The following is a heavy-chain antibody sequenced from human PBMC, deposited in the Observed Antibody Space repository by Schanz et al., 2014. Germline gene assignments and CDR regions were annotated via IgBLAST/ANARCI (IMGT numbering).Heavy chain of an antibody. CDR3: ARDGDFDY. V-gene: IGHV3-66*01. CDR2: IYSNGST. Sequence: VQLVESGGGVVQPGRSLRLSCAASGFTFSSYAMTWVRQAPGKGLDWVSLIYSNGSTYYADSVKGRFIISRDNSKNTLFLQMSSLRAEDTAVYYCARDGDFDYWGQGTLVTVSS. J-gene: IGHJ4*02. CDR1: GFTFSSYA.